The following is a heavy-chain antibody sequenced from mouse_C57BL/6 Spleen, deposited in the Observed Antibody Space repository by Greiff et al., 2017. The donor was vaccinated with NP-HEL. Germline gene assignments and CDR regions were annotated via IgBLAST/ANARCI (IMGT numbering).Heavy chain of an antibody. J-gene: IGHJ2*01. Sequence: VQLQQPGAELVKPGASVKMSCKASGYTFTSYWITWVKQRPGQGLEWIGDIYPGSGSTNYNEKFKSKATLTVDTSSSTAYMQLSSLTSEDSAVYYCARYPLLYGSSPDYFDYWGQGTTLTVSS. CDR2: IYPGSGST. CDR3: ARYPLLYGSSPDYFDY. V-gene: IGHV1-55*01. CDR1: GYTFTSYW. D-gene: IGHD1-1*01.